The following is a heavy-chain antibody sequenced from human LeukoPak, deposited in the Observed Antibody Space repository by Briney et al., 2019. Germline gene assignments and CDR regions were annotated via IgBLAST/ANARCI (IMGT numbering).Heavy chain of an antibody. CDR3: ARETSKGDDAFDI. J-gene: IGHJ3*02. V-gene: IGHV4-34*01. CDR1: GGSFSSYY. Sequence: PSETLSLTCAVYGGSFSSYYWTWIRQPPGKGLEWIGEINHSGTTNYNPSLKSRLTISVDTPKNQFSLKLTSVTAADTAAYYCARETSKGDDAFDIWGQGTMVTVSS. D-gene: IGHD3-16*01. CDR2: INHSGTT.